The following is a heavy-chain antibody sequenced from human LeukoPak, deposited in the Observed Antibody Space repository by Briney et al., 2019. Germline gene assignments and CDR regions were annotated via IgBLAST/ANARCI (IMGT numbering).Heavy chain of an antibody. CDR1: GFTFSSYS. V-gene: IGHV3-48*02. CDR2: ISSSSSTI. Sequence: GGSLRLSCAASGFTFSSYSMNWVRQAPGKGLEWVSYISSSSSTIYYADSVKGRFTISRDNAKNSLYLQMNSLRDEDTAVYYCARDSSGPYYYGMDVWGQGTTVTVSS. CDR3: ARDSSGPYYYGMDV. D-gene: IGHD6-19*01. J-gene: IGHJ6*02.